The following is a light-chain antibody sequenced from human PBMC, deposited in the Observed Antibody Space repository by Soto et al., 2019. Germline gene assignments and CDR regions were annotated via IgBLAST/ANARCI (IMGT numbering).Light chain of an antibody. CDR2: AAS. V-gene: IGKV3-11*01. J-gene: IGKJ4*01. CDR1: QSVSSS. CDR3: QQRSDWPPSLT. Sequence: EIVLTQSPATLSLSPGERATLSCRASQSVSSSLAWYQQKPGQAPRLLIYAASNRATGIPTRFSGSGSGTDFTLTISSLEPEDFGVYYCQQRSDWPPSLTFGGGTKV.